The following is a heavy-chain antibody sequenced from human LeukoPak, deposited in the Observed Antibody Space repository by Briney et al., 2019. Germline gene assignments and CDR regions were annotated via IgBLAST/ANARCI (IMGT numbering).Heavy chain of an antibody. Sequence: ASVKVSCTASGYTFTSYYMHWVRQAPGQGLEWMGIIDPSGGSTSYAQKFQGRVTMTRDMSTSTVYMELSSLRSEDTAVYYCARVTGIAALRYFDYWGQGTLVTVSS. CDR1: GYTFTSYY. J-gene: IGHJ4*02. CDR3: ARVTGIAALRYFDY. CDR2: IDPSGGST. D-gene: IGHD6-13*01. V-gene: IGHV1-46*01.